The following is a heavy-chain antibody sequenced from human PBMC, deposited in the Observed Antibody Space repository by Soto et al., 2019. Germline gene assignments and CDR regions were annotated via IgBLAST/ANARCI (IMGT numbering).Heavy chain of an antibody. Sequence: GSLRLSCGASGFTFSSSSIHWVRQAPGTGLAWVPSISSRSAYIFSADSVKGIFIISRDNAKNSLYLQMNSLRAEDTAVYYCARTGEIHSAFDIWGQGTMVTVSS. D-gene: IGHD3-10*01. CDR2: ISSRSAYI. J-gene: IGHJ3*02. V-gene: IGHV3-21*01. CDR3: ARTGEIHSAFDI. CDR1: GFTFSSSS.